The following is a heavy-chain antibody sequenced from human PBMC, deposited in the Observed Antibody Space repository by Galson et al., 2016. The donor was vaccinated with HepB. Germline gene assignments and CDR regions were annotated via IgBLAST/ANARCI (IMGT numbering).Heavy chain of an antibody. CDR3: ARGTTFHHYWRASRPYWFDP. J-gene: IGHJ5*02. Sequence: SLRLSCAASGFTFSNYGIHWVRQAPGQGLEWVAVIWYDGSTKYYADSVKGRFTVSRDNSKTTVYLQMNSLRAEDTAVYYCARGTTFHHYWRASRPYWFDPWGQGTLVTVSS. D-gene: IGHD3-3*02. V-gene: IGHV3-33*01. CDR2: IWYDGSTK. CDR1: GFTFSNYG.